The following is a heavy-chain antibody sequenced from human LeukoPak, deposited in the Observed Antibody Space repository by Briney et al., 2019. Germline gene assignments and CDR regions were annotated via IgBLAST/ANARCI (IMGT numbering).Heavy chain of an antibody. CDR2: ISSSSSTI. D-gene: IGHD6-13*01. V-gene: IGHV3-48*04. CDR3: ARDLGYAAYSSSWSKDWYFDL. Sequence: GGSLRLSCAASGFTFSSYSMNWVRQAPGKGLEWVSYISSSSSTIYYADSVKGRFTISRDNAKNSLYLQMNSLRAEDTAVYYCARDLGYAAYSSSWSKDWYFDLWGRGTLVTVSS. J-gene: IGHJ2*01. CDR1: GFTFSSYS.